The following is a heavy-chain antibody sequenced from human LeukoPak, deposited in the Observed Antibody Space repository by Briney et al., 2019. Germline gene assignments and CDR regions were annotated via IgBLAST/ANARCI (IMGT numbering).Heavy chain of an antibody. V-gene: IGHV3-7*05. CDR1: GFTFCSYW. CDR2: IKQDGSEK. Sequence: GGSLRLSCAASGFTFCSYWMSWVRQAPGKGLEWVANIKQDGSEKDYVDSVKGRFTISRDNAKNTLYLQMNSLRAEDTAIYYCYVELSSNWFDPWGQGALVTVSS. J-gene: IGHJ5*02. D-gene: IGHD5-24*01. CDR3: YVELSSNWFDP.